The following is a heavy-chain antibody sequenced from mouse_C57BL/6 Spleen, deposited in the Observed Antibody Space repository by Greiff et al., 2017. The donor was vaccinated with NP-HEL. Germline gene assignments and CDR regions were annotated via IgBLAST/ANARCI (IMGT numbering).Heavy chain of an antibody. Sequence: VQLQQPGAELVMPGASVKLSCKASGYTFTSYWMHWVKQRPGQGLEWIGEIDPSDSYTNYNQKFKGKSTLTVDKSSSTAYMQLSSLTSEDSAVYYCSRRVGYYVGVFDYWGQGTTLTVSS. CDR3: SRRVGYYVGVFDY. J-gene: IGHJ2*01. CDR2: IDPSDSYT. D-gene: IGHD2-3*01. CDR1: GYTFTSYW. V-gene: IGHV1-69*01.